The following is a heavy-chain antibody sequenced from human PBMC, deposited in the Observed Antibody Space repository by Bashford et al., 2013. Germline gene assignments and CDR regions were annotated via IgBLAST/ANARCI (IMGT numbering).Heavy chain of an antibody. CDR2: INPISGGT. V-gene: IGHV1-2*02. Sequence: VASVKVSCEASGYTFIDYNMHWVRRAPGQGLEWMGWINPISGGTSYPQKFRDRVTMTRDTSISTAYMELSRLSSDDTAVYYCALKSGTTLNWYFDLWGRGTRVTVSS. CDR1: GYTFIDYN. J-gene: IGHJ2*01. CDR3: ALKSGTTLNWYFDL. D-gene: IGHD1-14*01.